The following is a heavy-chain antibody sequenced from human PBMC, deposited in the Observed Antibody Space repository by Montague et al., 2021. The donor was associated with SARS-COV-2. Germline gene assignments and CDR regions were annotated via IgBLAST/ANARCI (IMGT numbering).Heavy chain of an antibody. CDR3: VRAFSNSFKWFDP. CDR2: IRADGTTT. CDR1: GFTFSAYW. Sequence: SRRLSCAASGFTFSAYWMHWVRQAPGQGLEWVARIRADGTTTNYADSVKGRFTISRDNAQDTVYLHMTTLTAEDTAAYYCVRAFSNSFKWFDPWGQGTLVTVSS. D-gene: IGHD6-13*01. V-gene: IGHV3-74*01. J-gene: IGHJ5*02.